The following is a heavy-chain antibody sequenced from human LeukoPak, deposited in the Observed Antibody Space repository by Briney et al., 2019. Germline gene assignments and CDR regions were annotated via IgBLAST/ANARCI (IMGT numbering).Heavy chain of an antibody. D-gene: IGHD3-10*01. Sequence: GGSLRLSCSISGFTASRNYMSWVRQAPGKGLEWISVIYLDGTTYYADSVRGRFSISRDNSKNALHLQMNSLRLEDTAFYCCVRGPNSGNPFGPWGRGTLVTVSS. J-gene: IGHJ5*02. CDR3: VRGPNSGNPFGP. CDR2: IYLDGTT. CDR1: GFTASRNY. V-gene: IGHV3-66*01.